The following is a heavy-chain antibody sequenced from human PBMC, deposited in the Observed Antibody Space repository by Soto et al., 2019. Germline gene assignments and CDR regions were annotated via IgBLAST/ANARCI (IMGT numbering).Heavy chain of an antibody. CDR2: IRSKAYGGTT. J-gene: IGHJ4*02. Sequence: PGGSLRLSCTASGFTFGDYAMSWFRQAPGKGLEWVGFIRSKAYGGTTEYAASVKGRFTISRDDSKSIAYLQMNSLKTEDTAVYYCTRRGLMVRGVIIPTTSDYWGQGTLVTVSS. CDR3: TRRGLMVRGVIIPTTSDY. V-gene: IGHV3-49*03. D-gene: IGHD3-10*01. CDR1: GFTFGDYA.